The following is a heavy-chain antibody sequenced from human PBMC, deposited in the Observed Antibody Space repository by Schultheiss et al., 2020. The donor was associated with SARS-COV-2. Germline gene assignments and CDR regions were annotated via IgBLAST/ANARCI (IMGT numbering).Heavy chain of an antibody. D-gene: IGHD3-10*01. Sequence: GESLKISCAASGFTFSSFVMSWVRQAPGKGLEWVANIHQDGRDKFYADSVKGRFTVSRDNAKNSLYLQMNSVRAEDTAVYYCARDRSGRYASGSLPGYWGQGTLVTVSS. CDR1: GFTFSSFV. V-gene: IGHV3-7*01. CDR2: IHQDGRDK. CDR3: ARDRSGRYASGSLPGY. J-gene: IGHJ4*02.